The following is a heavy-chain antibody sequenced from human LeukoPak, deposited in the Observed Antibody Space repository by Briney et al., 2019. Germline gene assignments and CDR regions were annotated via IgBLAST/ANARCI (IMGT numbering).Heavy chain of an antibody. D-gene: IGHD2-2*02. V-gene: IGHV3-21*01. CDR1: GFTFSSYS. CDR3: ARDFALGYCSSTSCDKVFDY. Sequence: MTGESLRLSCAASGFTFSSYSMNWVRQAPGKGLEWVSSISSSSSYIYYADSVKGRFTISRDNAKNSLYLQMNSLRAEDTAVYYCARDFALGYCSSTSCDKVFDYWGQGTLVTVSS. CDR2: ISSSSSYI. J-gene: IGHJ4*02.